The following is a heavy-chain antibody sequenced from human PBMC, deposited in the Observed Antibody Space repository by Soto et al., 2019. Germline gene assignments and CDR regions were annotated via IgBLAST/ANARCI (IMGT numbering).Heavy chain of an antibody. D-gene: IGHD3-22*01. J-gene: IGHJ4*02. CDR3: ARGGYYYDSSGYYKMNY. CDR2: INPSGGST. Sequence: GPSVKVSCKASGYTFTSYYMHWVRQAPGQGLEWMGIINPSGGSTSYAQKFQGRVTMTRDTSTSTVYMELSSLRSEDTAVYYCARGGYYYDSSGYYKMNYWGQGTLVTVSS. V-gene: IGHV1-46*01. CDR1: GYTFTSYY.